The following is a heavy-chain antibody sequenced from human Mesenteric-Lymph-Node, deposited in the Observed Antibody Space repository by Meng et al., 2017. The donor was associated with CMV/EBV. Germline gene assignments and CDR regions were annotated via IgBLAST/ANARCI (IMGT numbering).Heavy chain of an antibody. CDR3: ARDWGTPSSTFGSYYYGMDV. CDR2: INWNGGST. Sequence: GESLKISCAASGFTFDDYGMSWVRQAPGKGLEWVSGINWNGGSTGYADSVKGRFTISRDNAKNSLYLQMNSLRAEDTAVYYCARDWGTPSSTFGSYYYGMDVWGQGTTVTVSS. V-gene: IGHV3-20*04. J-gene: IGHJ6*02. D-gene: IGHD2-2*01. CDR1: GFTFDDYG.